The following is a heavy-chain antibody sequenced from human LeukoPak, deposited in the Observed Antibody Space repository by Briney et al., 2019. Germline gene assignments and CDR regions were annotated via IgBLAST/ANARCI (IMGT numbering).Heavy chain of an antibody. CDR1: GYTLTELS. CDR2: FDPEDGET. V-gene: IGHV1-24*01. J-gene: IGHJ5*02. Sequence: ASVKVSCKVSGYTLTELSMHWVRQAPGKGLEWMGGFDPEDGETIYAQKFQGRVTMTTDTSTSTAYMELRSLRSDDTAVYYCAHTGGSSSPNWFDPWGQGTLVTVSS. D-gene: IGHD6-13*01. CDR3: AHTGGSSSPNWFDP.